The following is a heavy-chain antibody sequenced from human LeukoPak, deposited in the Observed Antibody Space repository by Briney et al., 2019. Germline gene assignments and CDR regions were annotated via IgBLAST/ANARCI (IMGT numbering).Heavy chain of an antibody. CDR1: GYTFTGYY. Sequence: ASVKVSCKASGYTFTGYYMHWVRQAPGQGPEWMGWINPNSGGTNYAQKFQGRVTMTSDTSISTAYMELSSLRSDDRAVYYCARDLHRLPSIRMPRIPKNWFDPWGQGTLVTVSS. V-gene: IGHV1-2*02. J-gene: IGHJ5*02. CDR3: ARDLHRLPSIRMPRIPKNWFDP. D-gene: IGHD3-3*02. CDR2: INPNSGGT.